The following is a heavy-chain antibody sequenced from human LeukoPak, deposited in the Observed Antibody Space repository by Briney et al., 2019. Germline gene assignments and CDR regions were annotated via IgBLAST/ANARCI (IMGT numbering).Heavy chain of an antibody. CDR1: GFTFSSYA. J-gene: IGHJ4*02. CDR3: ARDVGYFDY. Sequence: PGGSLRLSCAASGFTFSSYAMSWVRQAPGKGLEWVAVIWYDGSNKYYADSVKGRFTISRDNSKNTLYLQMNSLRAEDTAVYYCARDVGYFDYWGQGTLVTVSS. CDR2: IWYDGSNK. D-gene: IGHD1-26*01. V-gene: IGHV3-33*08.